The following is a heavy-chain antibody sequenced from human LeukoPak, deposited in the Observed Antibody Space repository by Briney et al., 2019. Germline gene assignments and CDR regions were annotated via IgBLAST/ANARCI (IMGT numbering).Heavy chain of an antibody. Sequence: GGSLRLSCAASGFTFSNYWMTWVRQAPGKGLEWVANTKEDASEKYYVDSVRGRFTTSRDNAKNSLYLQMNSLRAEDTAVYYCARLHSGRYYDDAFDVWGQGTMVTVSS. V-gene: IGHV3-7*03. CDR2: TKEDASEK. D-gene: IGHD1-26*01. J-gene: IGHJ3*01. CDR1: GFTFSNYW. CDR3: ARLHSGRYYDDAFDV.